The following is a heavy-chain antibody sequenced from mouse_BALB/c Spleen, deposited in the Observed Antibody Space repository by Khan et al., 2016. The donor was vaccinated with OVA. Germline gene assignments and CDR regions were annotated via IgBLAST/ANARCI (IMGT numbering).Heavy chain of an antibody. Sequence: EVKLVESGGGLVQPGGSRKLSCAASGFSFSSFGMHWVRQAPKKGLEWVAYMSSGSSTIYYVETVKGRFTISRDNPKNTLFLQMTSLRSEDTAMYYCARSGGNFHSYFDDWGAGTSVTVSS. D-gene: IGHD2-1*01. J-gene: IGHJ1*01. V-gene: IGHV5-17*02. CDR3: ARSGGNFHSYFDD. CDR1: GFSFSSFG. CDR2: MSSGSSTI.